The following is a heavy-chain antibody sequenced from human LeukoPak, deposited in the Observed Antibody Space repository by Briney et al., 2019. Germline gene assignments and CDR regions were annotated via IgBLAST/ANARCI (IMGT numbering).Heavy chain of an antibody. V-gene: IGHV1-18*04. J-gene: IGHJ4*02. Sequence: ASVKVSCKASGYTFTSYGISWVRQAPGQGLEWMGWISAYNGNTNYAQKLQGRVTMTTDTSTSTAYMELRNLRSDDTAVYYCVTSDYGDYFDYWGQGTLVTVSS. CDR2: ISAYNGNT. CDR1: GYTFTSYG. CDR3: VTSDYGDYFDY. D-gene: IGHD4-17*01.